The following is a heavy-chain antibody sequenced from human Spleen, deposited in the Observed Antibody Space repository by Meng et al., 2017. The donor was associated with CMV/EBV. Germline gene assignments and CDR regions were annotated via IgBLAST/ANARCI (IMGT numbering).Heavy chain of an antibody. V-gene: IGHV3-7*01. D-gene: IGHD2-2*01. Sequence: GESLKISCAASGFTFSSYWMSWVRQAPGKGLEWVANIKQDGSEKYYVDSVKGRFTISRDNAENSLYLQMNSLRAEDTAVYYCARDQALGYCSSTSCYEGGMDVWGQGTTVTVSS. CDR1: GFTFSSYW. J-gene: IGHJ6*02. CDR3: ARDQALGYCSSTSCYEGGMDV. CDR2: IKQDGSEK.